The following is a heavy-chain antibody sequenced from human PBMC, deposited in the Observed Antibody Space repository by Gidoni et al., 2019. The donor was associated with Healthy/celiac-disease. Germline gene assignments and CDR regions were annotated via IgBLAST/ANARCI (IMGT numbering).Heavy chain of an antibody. J-gene: IGHJ4*02. D-gene: IGHD1-26*01. CDR2: ST. Sequence: STYYNPSLKSRVTISVDTSKNQFSLKLSSVTAADTAVYYCARHAEGARTPIDYWGQGTLVTVSS. CDR3: ARHAEGARTPIDY. V-gene: IGHV4-39*01.